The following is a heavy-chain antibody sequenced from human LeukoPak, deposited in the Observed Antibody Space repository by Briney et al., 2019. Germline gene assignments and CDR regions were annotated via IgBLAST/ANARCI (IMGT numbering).Heavy chain of an antibody. CDR3: ARPAYTAAYDL. D-gene: IGHD3-16*01. V-gene: IGHV3-7*01. Sequence: GGSLRLSCAASGFSFGNYWMKWVRQDPVKGLEWVANMKGDESEIHYVDSVKGRFTISRDNAKNSLYLQMNSLRAEDTAVYYCARPAYTAAYDLWGQGTMVTVSS. CDR2: MKGDESEI. CDR1: GFSFGNYW. J-gene: IGHJ3*01.